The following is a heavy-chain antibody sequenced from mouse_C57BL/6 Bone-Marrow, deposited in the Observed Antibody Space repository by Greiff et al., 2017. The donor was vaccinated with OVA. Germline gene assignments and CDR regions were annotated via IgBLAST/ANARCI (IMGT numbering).Heavy chain of an antibody. CDR2: IDPSDSYT. CDR1: GYTFTSYW. D-gene: IGHD1-1*01. Sequence: QVQLKQPGAELVKPGASVKLSCKASGYTFTSYWMQWVKQRPGQGLEWIGEIDPSDSYTNYNQKFKGKATLTVDTSSSTAYMQLSSLTSEDSAVYYCARLLLLSRAMDYWGQGTSVTVSS. V-gene: IGHV1-50*01. CDR3: ARLLLLSRAMDY. J-gene: IGHJ4*01.